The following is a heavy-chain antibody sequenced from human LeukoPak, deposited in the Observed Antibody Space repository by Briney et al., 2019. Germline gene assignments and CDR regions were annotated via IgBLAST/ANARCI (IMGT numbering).Heavy chain of an antibody. J-gene: IGHJ4*02. CDR3: ARSHHYYDSSGYYYAEY. D-gene: IGHD3-22*01. CDR1: RGTFSTYS. Sequence: GASAKVSCKASRGTFSTYSISWVRQAPGQGLEWMGGIIPTFGTTNYAQNFQDRVTITTDESTSTAYMELISLRSEDTAVYYCARSHHYYDSSGYYYAEYWGQGTLVTVSS. CDR2: IIPTFGTT. V-gene: IGHV1-69*05.